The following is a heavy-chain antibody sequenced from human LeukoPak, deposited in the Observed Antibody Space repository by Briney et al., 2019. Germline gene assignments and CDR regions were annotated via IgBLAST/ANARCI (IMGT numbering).Heavy chain of an antibody. CDR2: INPNSGGT. CDR1: GYTFTGYY. Sequence: VSVKVSCKASGYTFTGYYIHWVREAPGQGLEWMGWINPNSGGTNYAQKFQGRVTMTRDTSISTAYMELSRLRSDDTAVYYCARVVSYLFDPWGQGTLVTVSS. V-gene: IGHV1-2*02. CDR3: ARVVSYLFDP. D-gene: IGHD2-8*01. J-gene: IGHJ5*02.